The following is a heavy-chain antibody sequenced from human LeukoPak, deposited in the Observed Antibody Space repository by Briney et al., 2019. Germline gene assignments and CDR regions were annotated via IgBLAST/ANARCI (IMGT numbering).Heavy chain of an antibody. CDR1: GYTFTSYG. Sequence: ASVKVSCKASGYTFTSYGITWVRQAPGQGLEWMGWINPNSGGTNYAQKFQGRVTMTRDTSISTAYMELSRLRSDDTAVYYCARGRYCSGGSCYFYWFDPWGQGTLVTVSS. D-gene: IGHD2-15*01. V-gene: IGHV1-2*02. CDR2: INPNSGGT. CDR3: ARGRYCSGGSCYFYWFDP. J-gene: IGHJ5*02.